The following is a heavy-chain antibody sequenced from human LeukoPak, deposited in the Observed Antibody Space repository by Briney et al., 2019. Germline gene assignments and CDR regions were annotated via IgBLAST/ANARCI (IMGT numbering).Heavy chain of an antibody. CDR2: VYSGGST. J-gene: IGHJ4*02. Sequence: PGGSLRLSRAASGFTLSSNYMSWVRQAPGKGLEWVSVVYSGGSTYYADSVKGRFTISRDNSKNTLYLQMNSLRAEDTAVYYCARGASSWYQSYYFDYWGQGTLVTVSS. V-gene: IGHV3-53*01. CDR3: ARGASSWYQSYYFDY. D-gene: IGHD6-13*01. CDR1: GFTLSSNY.